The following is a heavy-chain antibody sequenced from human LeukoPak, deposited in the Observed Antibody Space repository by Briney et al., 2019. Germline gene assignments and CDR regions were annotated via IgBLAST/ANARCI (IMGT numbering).Heavy chain of an antibody. J-gene: IGHJ5*02. CDR1: GGTFSSYA. CDR3: ARDRALYCSGGSCSGWFDP. Sequence: SSVKVSCKASGGTFSSYAISWVRQAPGQGLEWMGGIIPIFGTANYAQKFQGRVTITTDESTSTAYMELSSLRSEDTAVYYCARDRALYCSGGSCSGWFDPWGQGTLVTVSS. D-gene: IGHD2-15*01. CDR2: IIPIFGTA. V-gene: IGHV1-69*05.